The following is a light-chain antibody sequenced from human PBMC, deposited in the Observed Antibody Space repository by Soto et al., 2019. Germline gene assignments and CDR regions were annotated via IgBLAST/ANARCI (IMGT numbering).Light chain of an antibody. CDR1: QNINNK. J-gene: IGKJ4*01. CDR2: DAF. Sequence: EIMMTQSPATLSVSPGDRATLSCRASQNINNKIAWYQQKPGQAPRLLMSDAFTRATGIPARFSGSGSGTEFTLTISSLQSEDFAVYYCQQYNNWPLGFGGGTKVEIK. CDR3: QQYNNWPLG. V-gene: IGKV3-15*01.